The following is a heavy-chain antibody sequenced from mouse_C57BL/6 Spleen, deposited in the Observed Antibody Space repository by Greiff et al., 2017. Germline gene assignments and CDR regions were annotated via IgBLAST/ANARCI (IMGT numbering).Heavy chain of an antibody. CDR3: ARGIITTVVSTGFDY. J-gene: IGHJ2*01. Sequence: QVQLKQSGAELVMPGASVKLSCKASGYTFTSYWMHWVKQRPGQGLEWIGEIDPSDSYTNYNQKFKGKSTLTVDKSSSTAYMQLSSLTSEDSAVYYYARGIITTVVSTGFDYWGQGTTLTVSS. V-gene: IGHV1-69*01. D-gene: IGHD1-1*01. CDR2: IDPSDSYT. CDR1: GYTFTSYW.